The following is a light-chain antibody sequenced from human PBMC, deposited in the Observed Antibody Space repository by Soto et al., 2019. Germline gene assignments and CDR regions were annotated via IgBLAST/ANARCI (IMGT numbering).Light chain of an antibody. CDR1: QDINSY. CDR3: QQYNIYPLT. J-gene: IGKJ4*01. CDR2: AAS. V-gene: IGKV1D-16*01. Sequence: QMTQSPSSLSASVGDRVTITCRASQDINSYLAWYQQKPGNAPKSLIYAASSLQTGVPSRFSGSESGTDFTLTLSNLQPEDSATYYCQQYNIYPLTVGGGTKVEIK.